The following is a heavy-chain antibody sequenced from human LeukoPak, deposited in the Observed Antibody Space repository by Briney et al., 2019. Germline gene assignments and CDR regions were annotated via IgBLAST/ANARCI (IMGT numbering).Heavy chain of an antibody. V-gene: IGHV3-23*01. J-gene: IGHJ3*02. CDR2: ISGSGGST. Sequence: GGSLRLSCAASGFTFSSYGMSWVRQAPGKGLEWVSAISGSGGSTYYADSVKGRFTISRDNTKNTLYLQMNSLRAEDRAVYYCAKGPGWQLRADDDAFDIWGQGTMVTVSS. D-gene: IGHD5-24*01. CDR3: AKGPGWQLRADDDAFDI. CDR1: GFTFSSYG.